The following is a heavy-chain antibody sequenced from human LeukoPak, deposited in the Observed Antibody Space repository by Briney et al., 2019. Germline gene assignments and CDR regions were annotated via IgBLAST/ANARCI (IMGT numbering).Heavy chain of an antibody. CDR1: GYTFTSYG. CDR2: ISAYNGNT. V-gene: IGHV1-18*04. D-gene: IGHD3-10*01. CDR3: ARDRAWFEELPSQL. Sequence: ASVKVSCKASGYTFTSYGISWVRQAPGQGLEWMGWISAYNGNTNYAQKLQGRVTMTTDTSTSTAYMELRSLRSDDTAVYYCARDRAWFEELPSQLWGQGTLVTVSS. J-gene: IGHJ4*02.